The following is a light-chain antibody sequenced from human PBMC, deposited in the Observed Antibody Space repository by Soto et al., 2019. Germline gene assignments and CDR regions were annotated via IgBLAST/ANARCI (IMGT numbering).Light chain of an antibody. CDR2: EGS. CDR1: SSDVGTYKL. J-gene: IGLJ3*02. V-gene: IGLV2-23*01. CDR3: CSYAGSGTWV. Sequence: QSALTQPAAVSGSPGQSITISCTGTSSDVGTYKLVSWYQQHPGKAPKLMIYEGSQRPSGVSNRFSGSKSVNTASLTISGLQAEDEADYYCCSYAGSGTWVCGGGTKLTAL.